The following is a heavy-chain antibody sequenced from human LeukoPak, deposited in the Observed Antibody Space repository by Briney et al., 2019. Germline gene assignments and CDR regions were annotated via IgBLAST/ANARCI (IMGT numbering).Heavy chain of an antibody. D-gene: IGHD6-19*01. CDR2: IYTSGST. CDR3: ARSGWGRFDY. Sequence: SETVSLTCTVSGGSISSGSYYWSWIRQPAGKGLEWIGRIYTSGSTNYNPSLKSRVTISVDTSKNQFSLKLSSVTAADTAVYYCARSGWGRFDYWGQGTLVTVSP. V-gene: IGHV4-61*02. J-gene: IGHJ4*02. CDR1: GGSISSGSYY.